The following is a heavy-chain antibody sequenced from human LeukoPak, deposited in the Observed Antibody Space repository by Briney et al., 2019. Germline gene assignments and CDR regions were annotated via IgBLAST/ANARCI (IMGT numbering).Heavy chain of an antibody. J-gene: IGHJ6*03. Sequence: ASVKVSCKASGYTFTGYYMPWVRQAPGQGLEWMGWINPNSGGTNYAQKFQGRVTMTRDTSISTAYVDLNRLRSDDTAVYYCARDNSCSSSSCGNSYMDVWGKGTTVTVSS. CDR1: GYTFTGYY. D-gene: IGHD2-15*01. V-gene: IGHV1-2*02. CDR3: ARDNSCSSSSCGNSYMDV. CDR2: INPNSGGT.